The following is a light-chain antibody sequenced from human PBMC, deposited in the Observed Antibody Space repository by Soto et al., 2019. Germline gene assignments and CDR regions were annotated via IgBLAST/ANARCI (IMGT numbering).Light chain of an antibody. CDR1: QSISIY. Sequence: DIQMTQSPSSLSASVGDRVTITCRASQSISIYLNWYQQKPGKAPKLLIYAASSLQSGVPSRFSGSGSGTDFTLTISSLQPGELATYDCQECFTAPRTFGGGAKVEIE. CDR3: QECFTAPRT. CDR2: AAS. V-gene: IGKV1-39*01. J-gene: IGKJ4*01.